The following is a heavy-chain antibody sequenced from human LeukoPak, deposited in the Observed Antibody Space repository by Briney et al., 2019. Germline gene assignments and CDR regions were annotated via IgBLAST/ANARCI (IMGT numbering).Heavy chain of an antibody. CDR1: GFTFNTFA. J-gene: IGHJ3*02. CDR3: AKFKLGVHYDTYVKGAFDI. D-gene: IGHD3-22*01. CDR2: ISSSGATT. V-gene: IGHV3-23*01. Sequence: PGGSLRLSCAASGFTFNTFALTWVRQAPGKGLEWVSGISSSGATTYYADSVKGRFIISRDNSKNTLHLQMNSLRANDTAVYRCAKFKLGVHYDTYVKGAFDIWGQGTTVTVSS.